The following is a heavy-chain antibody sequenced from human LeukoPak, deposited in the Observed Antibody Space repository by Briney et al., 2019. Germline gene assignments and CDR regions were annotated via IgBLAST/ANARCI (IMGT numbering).Heavy chain of an antibody. J-gene: IGHJ4*02. D-gene: IGHD5-24*01. CDR1: GFTFSNYE. V-gene: IGHV3-48*03. CDR3: AKDKIQRWLREIDY. Sequence: GGSLRLSCAASGFTFSNYEMNWVRQAPGKGLERVSKISSGRTTYYADSVKGRFTISRDNAKKSLYLQMNSLRAEDTAVYYCAKDKIQRWLREIDYWGQGTLVTVSS. CDR2: ISSGRTT.